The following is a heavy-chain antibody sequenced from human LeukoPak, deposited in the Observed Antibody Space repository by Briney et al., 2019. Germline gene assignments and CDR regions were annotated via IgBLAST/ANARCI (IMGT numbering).Heavy chain of an antibody. V-gene: IGHV3-30*04. CDR3: ARNADGMDV. Sequence: GGSLRLSCAASGFTFSSYAMHWVRQAPGKGREWVAVISYDGSNKYYADSVKGRFTISRDNSKNTLYLQMNSLRAEDTAVYYCARNADGMDVWGQGTTVTVSS. CDR2: ISYDGSNK. J-gene: IGHJ6*02. CDR1: GFTFSSYA.